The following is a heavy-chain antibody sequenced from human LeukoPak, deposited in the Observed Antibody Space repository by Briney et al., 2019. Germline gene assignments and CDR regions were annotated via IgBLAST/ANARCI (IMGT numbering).Heavy chain of an antibody. CDR2: ISATGYTI. CDR3: ARVSRSGSWGFFDY. J-gene: IGHJ4*02. Sequence: GGSLRLSCAASGFTFSSNEMSWVRQAPGKGLEWVSYISATGYTIYYTDSVKGRFTISRDNAKNSLYLQMNSLRAEDTAVYYCARVSRSGSWGFFDYWGQGTLVTVSS. V-gene: IGHV3-48*03. CDR1: GFTFSSNE. D-gene: IGHD3-16*01.